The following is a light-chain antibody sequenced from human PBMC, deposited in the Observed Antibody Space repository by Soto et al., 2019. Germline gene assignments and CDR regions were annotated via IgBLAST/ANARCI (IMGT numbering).Light chain of an antibody. CDR2: GAS. Sequence: EIVLTQSPGTLSLSPGERATLSCRASQTVSTNYLAWYQQKPGQAPRLLIYGASTRATGIPARFSGSGSGTEITLTISSLQSEDFAVYYCQQYNNGTPWTVGQVTKVDSK. J-gene: IGKJ1*01. CDR1: QTVSTN. V-gene: IGKV3-15*01. CDR3: QQYNNGTPWT.